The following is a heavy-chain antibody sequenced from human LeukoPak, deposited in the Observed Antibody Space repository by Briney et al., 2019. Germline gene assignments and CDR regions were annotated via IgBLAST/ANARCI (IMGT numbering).Heavy chain of an antibody. J-gene: IGHJ6*02. V-gene: IGHV3-66*01. CDR2: IYSGGST. CDR3: ARGSGDLLPITFGGGFVSGMDV. D-gene: IGHD3-16*02. CDR1: GFTVSSNY. Sequence: GGSLRLSCAASGFTVSSNYMSWVRQAPGKGLEWVSVIYSGGSTYYADSVKGRFTISRDNSKNTLYLQMNSLRAEDTAVYYCARGSGDLLPITFGGGFVSGMDVWGQGTTVTVSS.